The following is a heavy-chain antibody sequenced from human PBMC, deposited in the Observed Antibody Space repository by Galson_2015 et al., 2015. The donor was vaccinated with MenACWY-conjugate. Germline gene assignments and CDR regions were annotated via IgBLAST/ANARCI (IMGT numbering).Heavy chain of an antibody. CDR1: GFSLPTRGVG. V-gene: IGHV2-5*02. J-gene: IGHJ3*01. Sequence: PALVTPTPPLTLPCTFSGFSLPTRGVGVGWIRQPPGKALEWLALIYWDDDRRYSPSLRTRLAITKDTSRNQVVFTMANMDPVDTATYYCVHIVITYGGLSGDDSFDVWGRGTVVTVSS. CDR2: IYWDDDR. D-gene: IGHD3-16*01. CDR3: VHIVITYGGLSGDDSFDV.